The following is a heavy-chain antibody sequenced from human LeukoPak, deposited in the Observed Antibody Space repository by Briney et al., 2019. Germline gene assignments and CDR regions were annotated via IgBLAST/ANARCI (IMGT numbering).Heavy chain of an antibody. CDR3: ARDRVDSSGYYYYYGIDV. CDR1: GGSISTYF. V-gene: IGHV4-4*07. CDR2: LYTSGST. D-gene: IGHD3-22*01. Sequence: SETLSLTCTISGGSISTYFWSWIRQPAGKGLEWIGRLYTSGSTNYNPSLKSRLTMSADTSKNQFSLNLRSVTAADTAIYYCARDRVDSSGYYYYYGIDVWGQGTAVTVSS. J-gene: IGHJ6*02.